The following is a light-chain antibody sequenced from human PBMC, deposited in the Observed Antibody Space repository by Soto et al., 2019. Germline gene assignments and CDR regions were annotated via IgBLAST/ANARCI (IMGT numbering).Light chain of an antibody. V-gene: IGKV1-5*03. CDR2: KAS. J-gene: IGKJ4*01. Sequence: DIQMTQSPSTLSASVGDRVTITCRASQSISSWLAWYQQKPGKAPKLLLYKASSLQGGVPSRFSGSGSGTEFTLSISSLQPDDFATYYCQQYDTYLTFGGGTKVEIK. CDR3: QQYDTYLT. CDR1: QSISSW.